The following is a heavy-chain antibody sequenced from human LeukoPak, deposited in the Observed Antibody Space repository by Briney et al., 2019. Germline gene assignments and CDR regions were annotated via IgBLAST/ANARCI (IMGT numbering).Heavy chain of an antibody. V-gene: IGHV3-48*04. CDR1: GFIFSTYS. D-gene: IGHD1-26*01. Sequence: GGSLRLSCAASGFIFSTYSMNWVRQAPGKGLEWVSYISSSGSTIYYADSVKGRFTISRDNAKYPLYLQMNSLRAEDTAVYYCARGGLGSWTFDSWGQGTLVTVSS. J-gene: IGHJ4*02. CDR3: ARGGLGSWTFDS. CDR2: ISSSGSTI.